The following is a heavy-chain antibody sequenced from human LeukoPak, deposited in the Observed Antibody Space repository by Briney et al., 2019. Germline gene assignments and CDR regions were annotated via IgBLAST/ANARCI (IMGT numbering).Heavy chain of an antibody. J-gene: IGHJ4*02. D-gene: IGHD3-22*01. V-gene: IGHV1-69*13. CDR1: GYTFTGYY. CDR3: ARAGETHGKYYYDSSGYPQWLLDY. CDR2: IIPIFGTA. Sequence: GASVKVSCKASGYTFTGYYIHWVRQAPGQGLEWMGGIIPIFGTANYAQKFQGRVTITADESTSTAYMELSSLRSEDTAVYYCARAGETHGKYYYDSSGYPQWLLDYWGQGTLVTVSS.